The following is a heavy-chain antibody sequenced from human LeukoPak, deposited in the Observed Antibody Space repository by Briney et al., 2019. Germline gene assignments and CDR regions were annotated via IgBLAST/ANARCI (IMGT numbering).Heavy chain of an antibody. CDR2: ISKDGSKK. V-gene: IGHV3-30-3*01. CDR1: GFTFSSYA. J-gene: IGHJ4*02. Sequence: QPGRSLRLSCAASGFTFSSYAMHWVRQAPGKGLEWVAVISKDGSKKYYADSVKGRFTISRDNSKNTLYLQMNSLRAEDTAVHYCARDTMMGNFDYWGQGTLVTVSS. CDR3: ARDTMMGNFDY. D-gene: IGHD3-22*01.